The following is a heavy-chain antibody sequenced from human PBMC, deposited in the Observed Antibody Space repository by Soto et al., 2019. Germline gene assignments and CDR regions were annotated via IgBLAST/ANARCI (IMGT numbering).Heavy chain of an antibody. CDR1: GYTFTSYG. J-gene: IGHJ5*02. D-gene: IGHD6-13*01. Sequence: ASVKVSCKASGYTFTSYGIHWVRQAPGQRLEWMGWINAANGDTKYSPKFQGRVTITRDTSASTAYMELSSLRSEDTAVYYCVRRHVSATGIDWFDPWGRGTLVTVSS. V-gene: IGHV1-3*01. CDR2: INAANGDT. CDR3: VRRHVSATGIDWFDP.